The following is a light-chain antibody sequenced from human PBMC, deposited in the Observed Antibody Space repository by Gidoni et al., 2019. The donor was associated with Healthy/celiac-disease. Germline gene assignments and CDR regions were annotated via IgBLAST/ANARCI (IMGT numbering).Light chain of an antibody. CDR2: GAS. Sequence: EIVSTQSPATLSLSPGERATLSCRASQSVRSYLAWYQQKPGQAPRLLIYGASNRATGIPARFSGSGSGTDFTLTISGLGPEDFAVYYCQQRSNWPPITFGQGTRLEIK. J-gene: IGKJ5*01. CDR1: QSVRSY. V-gene: IGKV3-11*01. CDR3: QQRSNWPPIT.